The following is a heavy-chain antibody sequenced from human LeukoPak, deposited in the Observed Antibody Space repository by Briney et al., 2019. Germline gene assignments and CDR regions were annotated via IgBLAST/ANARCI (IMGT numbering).Heavy chain of an antibody. Sequence: ASVKVSCKASGGTFSSYAISWVRQAPGQGLEWMGGIIPIFGTANYAQKFQGRVTITADESTSTAYMELSSLRSEDTAVYYCARDRPLVFHFWSGTQLDYYYGMDVWGQGTTVTVSS. D-gene: IGHD3-3*02. CDR3: ARDRPLVFHFWSGTQLDYYYGMDV. CDR1: GGTFSSYA. J-gene: IGHJ6*02. CDR2: IIPIFGTA. V-gene: IGHV1-69*13.